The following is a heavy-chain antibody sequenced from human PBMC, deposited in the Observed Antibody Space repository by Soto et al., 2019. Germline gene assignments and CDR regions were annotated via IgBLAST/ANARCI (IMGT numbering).Heavy chain of an antibody. CDR1: GRTFTSYA. V-gene: IGHV1-69*01. CDR3: ARVRRDSSGYSIYYFDY. J-gene: IGHJ4*02. Sequence: QVQLVQSGAEVKKPGSSVKVSCNASGRTFTSYAISWVRQAPGPGLESMGGITPISGTANYAQKFQGRVTITADESTSTAYMELSSLRSEDTAVYYCARVRRDSSGYSIYYFDYWGQGTLVTVSS. CDR2: ITPISGTA. D-gene: IGHD3-22*01.